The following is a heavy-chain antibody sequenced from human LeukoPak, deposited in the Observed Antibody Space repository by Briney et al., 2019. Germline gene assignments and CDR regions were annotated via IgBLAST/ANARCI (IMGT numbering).Heavy chain of an antibody. V-gene: IGHV3-23*01. CDR3: AKDRFCSSTNCPYDQ. CDR1: GFTSSDYT. CDR2: ISVSDDST. Sequence: GESLRLSCAASGFTSSDYTMNWVRQAPGKGLEWVSGISVSDDSTYYADSVKGRFTMSRDNSNNMLYLQMNSLRAEDTAVYYCAKDRFCSSTNCPYDQWGQGTLVTVSS. D-gene: IGHD2-2*01. J-gene: IGHJ5*02.